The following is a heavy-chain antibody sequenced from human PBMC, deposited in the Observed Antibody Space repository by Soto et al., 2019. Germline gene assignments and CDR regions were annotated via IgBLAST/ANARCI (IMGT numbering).Heavy chain of an antibody. CDR1: GYTFTTYA. CDR3: GRSVVGATGEILYNAMDV. CDR2: INPASGHT. Sequence: QVQLVQSGAEAKKPGASVKVSCKASGYTFTTYALHWVRQAPGQRPEWMGWINPASGHTKYSKKFQDRGTITRDTSASTGYMELSSLRSEDTAVYYCGRSVVGATGEILYNAMDVWGQGTTVTVSS. D-gene: IGHD1-26*01. J-gene: IGHJ6*02. V-gene: IGHV1-3*01.